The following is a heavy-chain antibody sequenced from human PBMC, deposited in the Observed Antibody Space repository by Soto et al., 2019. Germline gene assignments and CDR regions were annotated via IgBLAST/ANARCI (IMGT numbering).Heavy chain of an antibody. V-gene: IGHV1-2*04. Sequence: ASVKVSCKASGYTFTGYYMHWVRQAPGQGLEWMGWINPNSGGTNYAQKFQGWVTMTRDTSISAAYMELSRLRSDDTAVYYCAREGYRPYYYYYYGMDVWGQGTTVTVSS. J-gene: IGHJ6*02. CDR1: GYTFTGYY. CDR2: INPNSGGT. D-gene: IGHD5-18*01. CDR3: AREGYRPYYYYYYGMDV.